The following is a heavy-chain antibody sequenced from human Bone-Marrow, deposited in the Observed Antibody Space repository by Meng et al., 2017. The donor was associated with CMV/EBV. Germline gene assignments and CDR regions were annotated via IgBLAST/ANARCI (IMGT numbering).Heavy chain of an antibody. J-gene: IGHJ6*02. CDR2: ISAYNGNT. CDR1: GYTFTSYG. CDR3: ARGSDFWRGYYLAARYYYGMDV. V-gene: IGHV1-18*01. D-gene: IGHD3-3*01. Sequence: ASVKVSCKASGYTFTSYGISWVRQAPGQGLEWMGWISAYNGNTNYAQKLQGRVTMTTDTSTSTAYMELRSLRSDDTAVYYCARGSDFWRGYYLAARYYYGMDVWGQGTTVTFSS.